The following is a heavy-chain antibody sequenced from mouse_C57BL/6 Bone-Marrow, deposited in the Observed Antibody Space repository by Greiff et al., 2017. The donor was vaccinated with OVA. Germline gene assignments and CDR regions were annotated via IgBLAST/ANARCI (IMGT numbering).Heavy chain of an antibody. J-gene: IGHJ3*01. CDR2: IDPSDSYT. V-gene: IGHV1-69*01. D-gene: IGHD4-1*01. CDR1: GYTFTSYW. Sequence: QVQVQQPGAELVMPGASVKLSCTASGYTFTSYWMHWVKQRPGQGLEWIGEIDPSDSYTNYTQTFKGQSTLTIDKSSSTAYMQLSSLTSEDSAVYYCDWEFAYWGQGTLVTVSA. CDR3: DWEFAY.